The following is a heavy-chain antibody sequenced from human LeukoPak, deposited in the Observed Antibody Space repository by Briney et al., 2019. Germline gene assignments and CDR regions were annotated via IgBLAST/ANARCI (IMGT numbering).Heavy chain of an antibody. D-gene: IGHD1-26*01. J-gene: IGHJ4*02. CDR3: ARDRVAGGSYYLGY. V-gene: IGHV1-46*01. CDR1: GYTFTSYY. CDR2: INPSGGST. Sequence: GESLKISCKGSGYTFTSYYMHWVRQAPGQGLEWMGIINPSGGSTSYAQKFQGRVTMTRDTSTSTVYMELSSLRSEDTAVYYCARDRVAGGSYYLGYWGQGTLVTVSS.